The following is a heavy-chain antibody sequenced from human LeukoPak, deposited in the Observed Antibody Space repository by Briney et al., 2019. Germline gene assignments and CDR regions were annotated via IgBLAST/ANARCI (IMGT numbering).Heavy chain of an antibody. CDR2: ISGSGGIT. CDR3: AKALYYYDSNGYYLYYFNY. CDR1: GFTFSSYA. V-gene: IGHV3-23*01. Sequence: PGGSLRPSCAASGFTFSSYAMSWVRQAPGKGLEWVSGISGSGGITYYADSVKGRFTISRDNYKNTLYLQMNSLRAEDTAVYYCAKALYYYDSNGYYLYYFNYWGQGTLVTVSS. J-gene: IGHJ4*02. D-gene: IGHD3-22*01.